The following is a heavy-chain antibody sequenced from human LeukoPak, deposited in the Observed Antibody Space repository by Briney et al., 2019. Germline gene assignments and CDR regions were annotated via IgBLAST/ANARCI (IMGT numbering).Heavy chain of an antibody. CDR3: ARGGYSYSHSYLDY. D-gene: IGHD5-18*01. CDR2: ISVYSGNT. V-gene: IGHV1-18*01. Sequence: GAAVKVSCRASGYTFSNYGITWVRRAPGQGLEWMGWISVYSGNTKYAQNLQGRVTLTTDTSTTTGFMELRSLTSDDTAVYYCARGGYSYSHSYLDYWGQGTLVTVSS. CDR1: GYTFSNYG. J-gene: IGHJ4*02.